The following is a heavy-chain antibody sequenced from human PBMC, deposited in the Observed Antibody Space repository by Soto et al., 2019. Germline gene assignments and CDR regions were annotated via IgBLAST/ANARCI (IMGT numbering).Heavy chain of an antibody. Sequence: ASVKVSCKASGYTFTGYYMHWVRQAPGHGLEWMGWINPNSGGTNYAQKFQGWVTMTRDTSISTAYMELRRLRSDDTAVYYCARDGSGIAAAGTGGYYGMDVWGQGTTVTVSS. J-gene: IGHJ6*02. CDR2: INPNSGGT. D-gene: IGHD6-13*01. CDR3: ARDGSGIAAAGTGGYYGMDV. CDR1: GYTFTGYY. V-gene: IGHV1-2*04.